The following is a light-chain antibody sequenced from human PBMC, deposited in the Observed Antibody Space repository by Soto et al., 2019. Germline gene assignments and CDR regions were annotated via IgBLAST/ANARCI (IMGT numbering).Light chain of an antibody. J-gene: IGKJ5*01. CDR2: DGS. V-gene: IGKV3-11*01. Sequence: EIVLTQSPATLSVSPGERVTLSCRASQNLHSFLNWYQQRPWQAPRPLIYDGSKRAAGVTDRISGDGSGTDYTLTISSLEPEDVAVYYCQQRTRWPMTFGQGTRLEI. CDR1: QNLHSF. CDR3: QQRTRWPMT.